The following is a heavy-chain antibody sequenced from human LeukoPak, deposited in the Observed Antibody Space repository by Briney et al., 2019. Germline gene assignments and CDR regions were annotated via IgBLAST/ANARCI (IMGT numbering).Heavy chain of an antibody. V-gene: IGHV3-74*01. CDR1: RFTFSSYW. J-gene: IGHJ4*02. CDR2: IQTDGSST. CDR3: ARDGASSGSSSWYNGRDY. D-gene: IGHD6-13*01. Sequence: GGSLRLSCAPSRFTFSSYWMHWVRQAPGQGLVWVSRIQTDGSSTNYADSVKGRFTISRDDAKNTLYLQMNSLRAEDTAVYYCARDGASSGSSSWYNGRDYWGQGTLVTVSS.